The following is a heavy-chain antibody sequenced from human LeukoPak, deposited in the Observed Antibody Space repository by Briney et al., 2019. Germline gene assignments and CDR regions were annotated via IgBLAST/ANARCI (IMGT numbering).Heavy chain of an antibody. Sequence: PGGSLRLSCAASGFTFSSYSMTWVRQAPGKGLEWVSSISSSSSYIYYADSVKGRFTISRDNAKNSLYLQMNSLRAEDTAVYYCAKERIAAANWFDPWGQGTLVTVSS. CDR2: ISSSSSYI. D-gene: IGHD6-13*01. J-gene: IGHJ5*02. CDR3: AKERIAAANWFDP. CDR1: GFTFSSYS. V-gene: IGHV3-21*01.